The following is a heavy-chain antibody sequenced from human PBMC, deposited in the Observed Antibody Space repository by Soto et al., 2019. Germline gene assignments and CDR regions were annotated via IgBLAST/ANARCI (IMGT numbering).Heavy chain of an antibody. Sequence: HPGGSLRLSCAASGFTVSSNYMSWLRQAPGKGLEWVSVFYSGGNTYYADSVKGRFTISRDNSKNTLDLQMDSLRAEDTAVYYCARLSDSSGYGAFDVWGQGTMVTVSS. CDR2: FYSGGNT. CDR3: ARLSDSSGYGAFDV. CDR1: GFTVSSNY. D-gene: IGHD3-22*01. V-gene: IGHV3-53*01. J-gene: IGHJ3*01.